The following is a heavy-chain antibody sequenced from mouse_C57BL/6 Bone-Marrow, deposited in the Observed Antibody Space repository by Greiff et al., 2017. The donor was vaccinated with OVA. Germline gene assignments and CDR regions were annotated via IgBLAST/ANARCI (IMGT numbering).Heavy chain of an antibody. Sequence: VQLQQSGTVLARPGASVKMSCKTSGYTFTSYWMHWVKQRPGQGLEWIGAIYPGNSDTSYNQKFKGKAKLTAVTSASTAYMELSSLTNEDSAVYYCTRSLNYGSSYNYWGQGTTLTVSS. D-gene: IGHD1-1*01. CDR3: TRSLNYGSSYNY. CDR1: GYTFTSYW. J-gene: IGHJ2*01. V-gene: IGHV1-5*01. CDR2: IYPGNSDT.